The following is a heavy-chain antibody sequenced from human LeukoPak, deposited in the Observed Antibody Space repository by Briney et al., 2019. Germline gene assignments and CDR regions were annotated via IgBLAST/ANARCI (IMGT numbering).Heavy chain of an antibody. D-gene: IGHD4-17*01. Sequence: TGGSLRLSCAASGFTFSSYGMHWVRQAPGKGLEWVAFIRYDGSNKYYADSVKGRFTISRDNSKNTLYLQMNSLRAEDTAVYYCAKDQSTTGGFDYWGQGTLVTVSS. CDR2: IRYDGSNK. J-gene: IGHJ4*02. V-gene: IGHV3-30*02. CDR1: GFTFSSYG. CDR3: AKDQSTTGGFDY.